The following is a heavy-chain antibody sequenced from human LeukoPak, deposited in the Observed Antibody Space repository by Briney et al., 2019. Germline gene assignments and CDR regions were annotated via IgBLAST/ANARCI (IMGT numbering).Heavy chain of an antibody. D-gene: IGHD1-26*01. CDR3: ARKVGMSFDY. CDR2: MYSYGST. J-gene: IGHJ4*02. CDR1: GDSISSFY. Sequence: SETLSLTCTVSGDSISSFYWSWIRQPPGKELEWIGFMYSYGSTNYNPSLKSRVTISIGTSKNQFSLKVNSVTAADTAVYYCARKVGMSFDYWGQGSLVTVSS. V-gene: IGHV4-59*08.